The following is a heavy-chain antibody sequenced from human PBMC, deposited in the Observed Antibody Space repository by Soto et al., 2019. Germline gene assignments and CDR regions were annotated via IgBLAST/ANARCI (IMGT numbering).Heavy chain of an antibody. V-gene: IGHV1-8*01. CDR2: MNPNSGNT. D-gene: IGHD2-2*01. CDR1: GYTFTSYD. CDR3: ARGLVFRIDCSSTCCYFPADY. Sequence: QVQLVQSGAEVKKPGASVKVSCKASGYTFTSYDINWVRQATGQGLAWMGWMNPNSGNTGYAQKFQGRVTMTRNTSISTAYMERSSLRSEDTAVYYCARGLVFRIDCSSTCCYFPADYWGQGTLVTVSS. J-gene: IGHJ4*02.